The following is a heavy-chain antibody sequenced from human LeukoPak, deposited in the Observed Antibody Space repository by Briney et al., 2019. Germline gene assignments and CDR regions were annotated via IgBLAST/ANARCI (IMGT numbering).Heavy chain of an antibody. CDR1: GFTVANDR. D-gene: IGHD5-24*01. Sequence: GGSLRLSCAASGFTVANDRMSWVRQAPGKGLEWVSTVYGGGNTAYADSVKGRFTISRDTSKNTLLLQMNSLRAEDTALYFCVRERFGAIVENWGQGALVIDSS. CDR3: VRERFGAIVEN. V-gene: IGHV3-53*01. J-gene: IGHJ4*02. CDR2: VYGGGNT.